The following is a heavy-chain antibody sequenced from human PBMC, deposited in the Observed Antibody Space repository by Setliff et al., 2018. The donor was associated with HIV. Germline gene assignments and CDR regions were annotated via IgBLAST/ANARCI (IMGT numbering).Heavy chain of an antibody. D-gene: IGHD1-1*01. V-gene: IGHV2-5*01. Sequence: GSGPTLVNPTQTLTLTCTFSGLSLSTSGVGVGWIRQSPGKALEWLAFIYWNNNKHYSTSLESRLTVTKDTSKNRVVFTMTNMDPVDTATYYCAYSGRQLRGPYFDFWGQGTPVTVSS. CDR2: IYWNNNK. CDR3: AYSGRQLRGPYFDF. J-gene: IGHJ4*02. CDR1: GLSLSTSGVG.